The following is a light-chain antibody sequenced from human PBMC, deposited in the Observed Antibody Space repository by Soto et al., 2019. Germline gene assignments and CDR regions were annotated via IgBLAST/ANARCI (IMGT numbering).Light chain of an antibody. CDR3: QQYGRT. CDR1: QSVSSSY. V-gene: IGKV3-20*01. J-gene: IGKJ1*01. Sequence: EIVLTQSPGTLSLSPGERATLSCRASQSVSSSYLAWYQQKTSQAPRLLIYGASSRATGIPDRFSGSGSGTDFTLSISRLEPEDFAVYYCQQYGRTFGQGTKVE. CDR2: GAS.